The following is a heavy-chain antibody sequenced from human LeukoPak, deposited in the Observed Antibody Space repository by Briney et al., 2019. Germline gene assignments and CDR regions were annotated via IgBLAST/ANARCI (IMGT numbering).Heavy chain of an antibody. CDR3: ARGRFYYYGSGSSNWFDP. V-gene: IGHV4-4*07. CDR1: GGSIHSY. J-gene: IGHJ5*02. Sequence: SETLSLTCTVSGGSIHSYWSWIRQPAGKGLEWIGRISGSGTITYNPALQSRLTISIDTSKNQFSLKLSSVTAAGTAVYYCARGRFYYYGSGSSNWFDPWGQGTLVTVSS. CDR2: ISGSGTI. D-gene: IGHD3-10*01.